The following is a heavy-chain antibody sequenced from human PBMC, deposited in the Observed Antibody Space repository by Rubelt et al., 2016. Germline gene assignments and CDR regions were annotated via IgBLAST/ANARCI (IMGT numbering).Heavy chain of an antibody. V-gene: IGHV3-33*01. CDR2: IRYDESKK. D-gene: IGHD6-13*01. CDR3: ARPLVY. Sequence: GLEWVAFIRYDESKKYYADSVKGRSTISRDNFKNTLYLQMNSLRAEDTAVYYCARPLVYWGQGTLVTVSS. J-gene: IGHJ4*02.